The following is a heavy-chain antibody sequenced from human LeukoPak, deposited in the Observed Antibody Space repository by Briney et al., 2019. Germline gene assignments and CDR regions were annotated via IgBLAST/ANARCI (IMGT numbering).Heavy chain of an antibody. D-gene: IGHD5-24*01. CDR1: GFTFSSYW. CDR3: AKGQRANPQLSLMDV. J-gene: IGHJ6*02. V-gene: IGHV3-74*01. CDR2: IASDGSST. Sequence: PGGSLRLSCAASGFTFSSYWMNWVRQAPGKGLVWVSRIASDGSSTTYADSVKGRFSISRDNSKNTLYLQMNSLRAEDTAVYYCAKGQRANPQLSLMDVWGQGTTVTVSS.